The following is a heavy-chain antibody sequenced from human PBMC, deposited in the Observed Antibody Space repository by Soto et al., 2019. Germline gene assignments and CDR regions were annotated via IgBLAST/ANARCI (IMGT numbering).Heavy chain of an antibody. CDR2: IIPIFGTA. Sequence: QVQLVQSGAEVKKPGSSVKVSCKASGGTFSSYAISWVRQAPGQGLEWMGGIIPIFGTANYAQKFQGRVTRTQDAXTSTAYMELSSLRSEDTAVYYCAAYYDSSGYPFDYWGQGTLVTVSS. D-gene: IGHD3-22*01. V-gene: IGHV1-69*05. J-gene: IGHJ4*02. CDR1: GGTFSSYA. CDR3: AAYYDSSGYPFDY.